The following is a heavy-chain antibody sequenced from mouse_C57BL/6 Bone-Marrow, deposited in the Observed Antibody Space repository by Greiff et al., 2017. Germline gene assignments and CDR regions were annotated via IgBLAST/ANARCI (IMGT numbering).Heavy chain of an antibody. J-gene: IGHJ1*03. CDR2: IYPGGGYT. D-gene: IGHD1-1*01. CDR1: GYTFTNYW. V-gene: IGHV1-63*01. Sequence: QVQLQQSGAELVRPGTSVKMSCKASGYTFTNYWIGWAKQRPGHGLGWIGDIYPGGGYTNYNEKFKGKATLTADKSSSTAYMQYSSLTSEDSAICYCAGDYGSSTSGGPYGYFDVWGTVTTVTVSS. CDR3: AGDYGSSTSGGPYGYFDV.